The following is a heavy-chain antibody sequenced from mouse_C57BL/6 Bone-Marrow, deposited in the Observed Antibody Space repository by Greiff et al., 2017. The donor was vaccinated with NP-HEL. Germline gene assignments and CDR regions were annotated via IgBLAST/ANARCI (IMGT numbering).Heavy chain of an antibody. D-gene: IGHD1-1*01. V-gene: IGHV1-62-2*01. J-gene: IGHJ1*03. CDR1: GYTFTEYT. Sequence: QVQLKQSGAELVKPGASVKLSCKASGYTFTEYTIHWVKQRSGQGLEWIGWFYPGSGSIKYNEKFKDKATLTADKSSRTVYMDLSRLSSEDSAVYFCARHGDYFGSSYGYFDVWGTGTTVTVSS. CDR3: ARHGDYFGSSYGYFDV. CDR2: FYPGSGSI.